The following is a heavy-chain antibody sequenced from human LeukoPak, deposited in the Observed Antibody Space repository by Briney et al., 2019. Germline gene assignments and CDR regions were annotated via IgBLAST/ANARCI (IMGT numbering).Heavy chain of an antibody. CDR3: ARVGYYGSGSYYFDY. CDR2: INPSGGST. D-gene: IGHD3-10*01. V-gene: IGHV1-46*01. Sequence: ASVKVSCKASGYTLTSYYMHWVRQAPGQGLEWMGIINPSGGSTSYAQKFQGRVTMTRDTSTSTVYMELSSLRSEDTAVYYCARVGYYGSGSYYFDYWGQGTLVTVSS. CDR1: GYTLTSYY. J-gene: IGHJ4*02.